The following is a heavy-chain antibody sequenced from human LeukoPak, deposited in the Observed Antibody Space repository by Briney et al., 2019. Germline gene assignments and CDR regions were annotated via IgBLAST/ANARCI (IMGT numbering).Heavy chain of an antibody. J-gene: IGHJ4*02. CDR2: INPKSGVP. CDR3: ARGGIAAPVDY. D-gene: IGHD6-25*01. CDR1: GYTFTDYY. V-gene: IGHV1-2*02. Sequence: GASVKVSCKASGYTFTDYYIHWVRQAPGQGLEWMGWINPKSGVPNYAQKFEGRVTMTSDTSITTTAYMELTRLRSDDTAVYYCARGGIAAPVDYWGQGTLVTVSS.